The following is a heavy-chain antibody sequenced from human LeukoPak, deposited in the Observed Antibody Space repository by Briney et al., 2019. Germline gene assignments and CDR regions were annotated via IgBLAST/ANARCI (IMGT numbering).Heavy chain of an antibody. Sequence: SETLSLTCAVYGGSFSNYYWSRIRQTPGKGMEWIGEINDSGRINYNPSLMSRVTVSVDTSKNQFSLRLTSVTATDTAVYYCARRWNYGRNYYIDVWGKGATVSVSS. D-gene: IGHD1-7*01. CDR3: ARRWNYGRNYYIDV. CDR2: INDSGRI. V-gene: IGHV4-34*01. J-gene: IGHJ6*03. CDR1: GGSFSNYY.